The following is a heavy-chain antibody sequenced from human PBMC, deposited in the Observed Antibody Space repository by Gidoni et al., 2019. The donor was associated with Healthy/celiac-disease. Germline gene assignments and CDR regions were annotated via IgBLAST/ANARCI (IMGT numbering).Heavy chain of an antibody. J-gene: IGHJ4*02. D-gene: IGHD4-17*01. V-gene: IGHV3-33*01. CDR3: ARDVPYGDYFDY. CDR1: GFTFSSYG. Sequence: QVQLVESGGGVVQPGRSLRLSCAASGFTFSSYGMHWVRQAPGKGLEWVAVIWYDGSNKYYADSVKGRFTISRDNSKNTLYLQMNSLRAEDTAVYYCARDVPYGDYFDYWGQGTLVTVSS. CDR2: IWYDGSNK.